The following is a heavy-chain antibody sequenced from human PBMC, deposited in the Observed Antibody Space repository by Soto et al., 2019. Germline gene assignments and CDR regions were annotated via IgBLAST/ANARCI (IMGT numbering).Heavy chain of an antibody. CDR3: AREGLALSVTRANSYYGMDV. CDR2: IGSNGGHI. J-gene: IGHJ6*02. CDR1: VFSFSVFG. D-gene: IGHD2-8*01. Sequence: GWSLRLSCASSVFSFSVFGMSWVRQAPGKGLEWVSSIGSNGGHIYYADSVKGRFTISRDSAKNSMYLQMNSLRVEDTAVYYCAREGLALSVTRANSYYGMDVWGQGTTVTVSS. V-gene: IGHV3-21*01.